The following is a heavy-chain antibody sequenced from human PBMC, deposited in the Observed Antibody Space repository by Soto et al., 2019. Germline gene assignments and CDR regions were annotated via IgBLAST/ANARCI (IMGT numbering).Heavy chain of an antibody. CDR3: AKGYFDSGHGYDL. Sequence: GESLKISCKGPGHLFNNHWIGWVRQTPGKGLEWMGLIFTRDSETKTSPSFQGHVSFSVDNSINTVYLQWTSLKTTDTGIYFCAKGYFDSGHGYDLWGQGTLVTVSS. J-gene: IGHJ5*02. CDR2: IFTRDSET. V-gene: IGHV5-51*01. CDR1: GHLFNNHW. D-gene: IGHD3-10*01.